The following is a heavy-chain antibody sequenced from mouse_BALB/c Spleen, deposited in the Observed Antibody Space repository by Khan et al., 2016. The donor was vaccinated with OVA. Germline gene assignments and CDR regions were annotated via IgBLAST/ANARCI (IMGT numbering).Heavy chain of an antibody. CDR3: ARAYYRYDGYYAMDY. J-gene: IGHJ4*01. CDR2: IWGGGGT. D-gene: IGHD2-14*01. Sequence: QMQLEESGPGLVAPSQSLSITCTFSGFSLSRYNIHWVRQPPGKGLEWLGMIWGGGGTDYNSTLKIRLSISKDNSKSQVFLKMNSLQTDDTAMYYCARAYYRYDGYYAMDYWGQGTSVTVSS. V-gene: IGHV2-6-4*01. CDR1: GFSLSRYN.